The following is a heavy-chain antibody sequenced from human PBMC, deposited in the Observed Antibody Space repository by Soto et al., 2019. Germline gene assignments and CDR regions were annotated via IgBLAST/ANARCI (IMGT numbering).Heavy chain of an antibody. D-gene: IGHD6-13*01. Sequence: EVQLLESGGALVQPGGSLRLACADSGFTFNNFAMSWVRQAPGKGLEWVSGITASGSFTYYAASVKGRFTISRDNRKNTLSLQIDSLRGEDTASYYCVKDSSRWYYFDYWGPGTLVTVAS. J-gene: IGHJ4*02. CDR2: ITASGSFT. CDR3: VKDSSRWYYFDY. CDR1: GFTFNNFA. V-gene: IGHV3-23*01.